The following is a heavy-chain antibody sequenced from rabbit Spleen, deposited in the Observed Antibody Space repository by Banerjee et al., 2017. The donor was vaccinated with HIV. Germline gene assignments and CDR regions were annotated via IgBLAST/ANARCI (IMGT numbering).Heavy chain of an antibody. CDR3: ARDPAYASGSGAYIPYL. CDR1: GFDFSTYG. V-gene: IGHV1S47*01. D-gene: IGHD1-1*01. Sequence: QEQLVESGGGLVQPGGSLKLSCKASGFDFSTYGVSWVRQAPGKGLEWIGYIDPFFGTTYYASWVNGRFTISSHNAQNTLYLQLNSLTVADTATYFCARDPAYASGSGAYIPYLRGPGTLVTVS. J-gene: IGHJ6*01. CDR2: IDPFFGTT.